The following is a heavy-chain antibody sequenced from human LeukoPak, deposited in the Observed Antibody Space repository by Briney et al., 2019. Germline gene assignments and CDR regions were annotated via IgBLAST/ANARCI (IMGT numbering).Heavy chain of an antibody. D-gene: IGHD3-3*01. V-gene: IGHV1-8*03. CDR3: ARGNDPLLRFLEW. Sequence: ASVKASCKASGYTFTNYDINWVRQATGQGLEWMGWMNPNSGDTGYAQKFQGRVTITRDTSITTAYMELSSLRSEDTGVYSCARGNDPLLRFLEWWGQGTLVTVSS. CDR2: MNPNSGDT. CDR1: GYTFTNYD. J-gene: IGHJ4*02.